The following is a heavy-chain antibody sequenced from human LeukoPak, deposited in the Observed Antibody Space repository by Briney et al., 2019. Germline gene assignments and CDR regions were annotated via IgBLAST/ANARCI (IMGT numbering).Heavy chain of an antibody. CDR3: AKGGFGFGELKFDY. CDR1: GITFSSYA. D-gene: IGHD3-10*01. CDR2: ISGSGART. V-gene: IGHV3-23*01. Sequence: PGGSLRLSCAASGITFSSYAMSRVRQAPGKGLEWVSGISGSGARTYYADSVKGRFTISRDNSKNRMYLQMNSLRAEDTAVYHCAKGGFGFGELKFDYWGQGTLVTVSS. J-gene: IGHJ4*02.